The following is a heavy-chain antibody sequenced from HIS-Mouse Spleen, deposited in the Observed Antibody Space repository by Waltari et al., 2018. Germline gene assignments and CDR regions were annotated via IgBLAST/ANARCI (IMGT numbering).Heavy chain of an antibody. CDR1: GGSISSYY. D-gene: IGHD3-3*01. V-gene: IGHV4-4*07. CDR3: ARDFHDFWSGYYGGDKKHDAFDI. CDR2: IYTRGSP. Sequence: QVQLQESGPGLVKPSETLSLTCTVSGGSISSYYWSWIRQPAGKGLEWIGRIYTRGSPNYNPSLKSRVTMSVDTSKNQFSLKLSSVTAADTAVYYCARDFHDFWSGYYGGDKKHDAFDIWGQGTMVTVSS. J-gene: IGHJ3*02.